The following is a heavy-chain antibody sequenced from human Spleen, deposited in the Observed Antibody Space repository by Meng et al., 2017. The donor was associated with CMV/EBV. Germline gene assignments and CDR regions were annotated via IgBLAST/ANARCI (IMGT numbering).Heavy chain of an antibody. CDR2: VNANSGAK. Sequence: ASVKVSCKASGYTFTGYYMNWVGQAPGQGLEWMGWVNANSGAKDYAQKFQGRVTMTRDTSISTAYMELSRLRSDDTAVYYCARGYCSGASCYIDDWGQGTLVTVSS. J-gene: IGHJ4*02. D-gene: IGHD2-2*02. CDR3: ARGYCSGASCYIDD. V-gene: IGHV1-2*02. CDR1: GYTFTGYY.